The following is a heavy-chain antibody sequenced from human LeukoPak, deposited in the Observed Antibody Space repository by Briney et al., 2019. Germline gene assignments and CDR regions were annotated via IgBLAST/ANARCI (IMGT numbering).Heavy chain of an antibody. CDR3: ARDRGAPADY. CDR1: GFTFSSYS. V-gene: IGHV3-48*01. Sequence: PGGSLRLSCAASGFTFSSYSMNWVRQAPGKGLEWVSYISSSSSTIYYADSVKGRFTISRDNAKNSLYLQMNGLRAEDTAVYYCARDRGAPADYWGQGTLVTVSS. CDR2: ISSSSSTI. J-gene: IGHJ4*02. D-gene: IGHD5-24*01.